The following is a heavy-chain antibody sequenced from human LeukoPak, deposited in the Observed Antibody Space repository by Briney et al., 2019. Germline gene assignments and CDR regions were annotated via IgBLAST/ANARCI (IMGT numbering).Heavy chain of an antibody. D-gene: IGHD5-12*01. CDR2: ISGSGGST. J-gene: IGHJ3*02. V-gene: IGHV3-23*01. CDR3: ATQRGGGYVYAFDI. Sequence: GGSLRLSCAASGFTFSSYAMSWVRQAPGKGLEWGSAISGSGGSTYYADSVKGRFTISRDNSKNTLYLQMNSLRAEDTAVYYCATQRGGGYVYAFDIWGQGTMVTVSS. CDR1: GFTFSSYA.